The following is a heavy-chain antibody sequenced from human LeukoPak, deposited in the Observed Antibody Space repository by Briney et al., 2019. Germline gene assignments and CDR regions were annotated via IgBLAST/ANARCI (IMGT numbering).Heavy chain of an antibody. CDR2: IYTSGST. Sequence: SETLSLTCTVSGGSISSGSYYWSWIRQPAGKGLEWIGRIYTSGSTNYNPSLKSRVTISVDTSKNQFSPKLSSVTAADTAVYYCARDVLGGYYYYYYMDVWGKGTTVTVSS. V-gene: IGHV4-61*02. CDR1: GGSISSGSYY. CDR3: ARDVLGGYYYYYYMDV. J-gene: IGHJ6*03. D-gene: IGHD1-26*01.